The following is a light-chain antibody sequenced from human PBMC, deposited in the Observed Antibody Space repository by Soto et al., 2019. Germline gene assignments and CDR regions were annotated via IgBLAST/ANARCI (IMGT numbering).Light chain of an antibody. V-gene: IGKV3-11*01. J-gene: IGKJ1*01. CDR3: QQSHNWPRT. CDR2: EAS. Sequence: EIVLTQSPGTRSLSPGDRATLSCRASQRGSTFAAWYQQRPGQAPRLLISEASNRATGIPARFSGSGSGTDFTLTISSLEPEDFAVYYCQQSHNWPRTFGQGTKVDIK. CDR1: QRGSTF.